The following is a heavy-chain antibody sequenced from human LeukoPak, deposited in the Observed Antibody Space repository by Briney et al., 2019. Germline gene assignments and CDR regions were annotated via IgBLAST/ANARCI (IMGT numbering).Heavy chain of an antibody. V-gene: IGHV1-8*01. D-gene: IGHD3-10*01. CDR3: ARGSPVGYYYGSGDYFDY. J-gene: IGHJ4*02. CDR1: GYTFTSYD. CDR2: MNPNSGNT. Sequence: ASVKVSCKASGYTFTSYDINWVRQATGQGPEWMGWMNPNSGNTGYAQQFQGRVTMTRNTSISTAYMELSSLRSEDTAVYYCARGSPVGYYYGSGDYFDYWGQGTLVTVSS.